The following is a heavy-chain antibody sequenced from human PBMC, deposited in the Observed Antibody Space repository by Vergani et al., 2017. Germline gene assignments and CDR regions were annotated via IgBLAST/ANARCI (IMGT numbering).Heavy chain of an antibody. CDR2: IYWNDDQ. D-gene: IGHD1-7*01. J-gene: IGHJ6*03. V-gene: IGHV2-5*04. Sequence: QITLKESGPTLVKPTQTLTLTCTFSGFSLNTRGVSVAWIRQPPRKALDWLALIYWNDDQPYSPSLNNRFTITKDTSKTQVVLTMTNMDYVDTGTYYCVYRKTECGTTGCCYSFYYRYYMDLWGKGTTVTVSS. CDR1: GFSLNTRGVS. CDR3: VYRKTECGTTGCCYSFYYRYYMDL.